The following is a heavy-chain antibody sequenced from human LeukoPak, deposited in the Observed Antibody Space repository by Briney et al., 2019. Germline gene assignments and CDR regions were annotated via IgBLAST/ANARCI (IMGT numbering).Heavy chain of an antibody. Sequence: GRSLRLSCAASGFTFSSYGMHWVRQAPGKGLEWVAVIWYDGSNKYYADSVKGRFTISRDNSKNTLYLQMNSLRAEDTAVYYCARDHCSSTSCDAYYYYGMDVWGKGTTVTVSS. CDR1: GFTFSSYG. V-gene: IGHV3-33*01. CDR3: ARDHCSSTSCDAYYYYGMDV. J-gene: IGHJ6*04. CDR2: IWYDGSNK. D-gene: IGHD2-2*01.